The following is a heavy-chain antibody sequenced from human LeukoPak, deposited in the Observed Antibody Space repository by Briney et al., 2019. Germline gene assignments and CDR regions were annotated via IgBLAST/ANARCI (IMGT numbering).Heavy chain of an antibody. J-gene: IGHJ4*02. V-gene: IGHV3-23*01. CDR3: AKGPHAVAGPGFDY. D-gene: IGHD6-19*01. Sequence: GGSLRLSCAASGFTFSSYAMSWVRQAPGKGLELVSGIVDSGGSTSYADSVKGRFTISRDNSKNTLFLQMNSLRAEDTAVYYCAKGPHAVAGPGFDYWGQGTLVTVSS. CDR1: GFTFSSYA. CDR2: IVDSGGST.